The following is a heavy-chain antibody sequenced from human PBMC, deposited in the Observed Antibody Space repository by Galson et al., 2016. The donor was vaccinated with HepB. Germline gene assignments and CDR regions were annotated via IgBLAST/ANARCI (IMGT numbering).Heavy chain of an antibody. CDR3: ARAHYGVLPLDY. J-gene: IGHJ4*02. D-gene: IGHD4-17*01. CDR2: IYSDGSKI. Sequence: SLRLSCAASGFTFSNYGFHWARHTPAKGLEWVAFIYSDGSKIYYGNSVKGQFTISRDNSKHTVYLEMNSLRAEDTAVYYCARAHYGVLPLDYWGQGTLVTVSA. CDR1: GFTFSNYG. V-gene: IGHV3-33*01.